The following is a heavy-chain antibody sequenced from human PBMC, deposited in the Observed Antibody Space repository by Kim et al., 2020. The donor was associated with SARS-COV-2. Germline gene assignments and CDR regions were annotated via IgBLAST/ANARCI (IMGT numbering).Heavy chain of an antibody. V-gene: IGHV4-34*01. CDR2: INHSGST. CDR3: ARRPRLWGYCSGGSCSKGNYYGMDV. Sequence: SETLSLTCAVYGGSFSGYYWSWIRQPPGKGLEWIGEINHSGSTNYNPSLKSRVTISVDTSKNQFSLKLSSVTAADTAVYYCARRPRLWGYCSGGSCSKGNYYGMDVWGQGTTVTVSS. D-gene: IGHD2-15*01. J-gene: IGHJ6*02. CDR1: GGSFSGYY.